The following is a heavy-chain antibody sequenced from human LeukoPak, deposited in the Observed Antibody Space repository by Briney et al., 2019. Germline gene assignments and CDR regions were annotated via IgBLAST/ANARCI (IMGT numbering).Heavy chain of an antibody. CDR2: IHYSGSA. V-gene: IGHV4-61*01. D-gene: IGHD4-23*01. CDR1: GGSVSSGSYY. CDR3: ARDMGAPDYGSYSVDY. Sequence: EASETLSLTCTVSGGSVSSGSYYWSWIRQPPGRGLEWIAYIHYSGSAAYNPSLKCRVTISRDMSTNQFSLKMTSVTAADTAVYFCARDMGAPDYGSYSVDYWGQGTLVTVSS. J-gene: IGHJ4*02.